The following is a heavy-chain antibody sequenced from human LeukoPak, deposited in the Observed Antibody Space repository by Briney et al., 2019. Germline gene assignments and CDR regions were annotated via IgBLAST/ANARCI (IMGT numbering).Heavy chain of an antibody. Sequence: ASVTVSCKASGYTFTGYYMQWVRQAPGQGLEWMGWISAYNGNTNYAQKLQGRVTMTTDTSTSTAYMELRSLRSDDTAVYYCARVGDIAVVPYYWGQGTLVTVSA. CDR2: ISAYNGNT. V-gene: IGHV1-18*04. CDR1: GYTFTGYY. D-gene: IGHD2-2*01. J-gene: IGHJ4*02. CDR3: ARVGDIAVVPYY.